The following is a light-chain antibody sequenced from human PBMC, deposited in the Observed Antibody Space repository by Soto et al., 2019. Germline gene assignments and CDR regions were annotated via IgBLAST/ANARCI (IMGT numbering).Light chain of an antibody. Sequence: QAVVTQAPSLTVSPGGIDTLTCGSGTGAVTSGHYPYWFQQKPGQAPRTLIYDTSNKHSWTPARFSGSLLGGKAALSLSGAQPEDEAEYYCLLSYSDAKVFGTGTKVTVL. CDR3: LLSYSDAKV. V-gene: IGLV7-46*01. J-gene: IGLJ1*01. CDR1: TGAVTSGHY. CDR2: DTS.